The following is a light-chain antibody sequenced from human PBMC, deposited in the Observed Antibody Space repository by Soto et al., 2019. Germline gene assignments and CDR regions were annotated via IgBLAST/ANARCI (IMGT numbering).Light chain of an antibody. CDR2: GAS. V-gene: IGKV3-15*01. CDR3: QQSNSWPYT. Sequence: EIVMTQSPATLSVSPGERATLSCRASQSVSNNLAWYQQKPGQAPRLLIFGASTRATGVPARFTGSGSGTEFTLTISSLQSEDFAVYYCQQSNSWPYTFGQGIKLQIK. J-gene: IGKJ2*01. CDR1: QSVSNN.